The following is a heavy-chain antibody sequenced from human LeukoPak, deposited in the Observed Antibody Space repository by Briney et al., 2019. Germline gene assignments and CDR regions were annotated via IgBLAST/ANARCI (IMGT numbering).Heavy chain of an antibody. D-gene: IGHD3-3*02. CDR2: ISSSGNVR. V-gene: IGHV3-48*03. CDR1: GFTFSSYE. Sequence: GGSLRLSCAASGFTFSSYEMNWVRQAPGKGLEWVSYISSSGNVRHYGDSVKGRFTISRDNAKNSLSLQMNSLRAEDTAVYYCARDLAYNWGQGTLVTVSS. CDR3: ARDLAYN. J-gene: IGHJ4*02.